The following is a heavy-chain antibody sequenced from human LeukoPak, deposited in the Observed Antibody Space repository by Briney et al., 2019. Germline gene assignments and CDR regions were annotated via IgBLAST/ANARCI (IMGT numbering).Heavy chain of an antibody. CDR3: ASAYYYGSGSYWAVGYMDV. D-gene: IGHD3-10*01. J-gene: IGHJ6*03. V-gene: IGHV1-46*01. CDR1: GYTFASYY. CDR2: INPSGGST. Sequence: ASVKVSCKASGYTFASYYMHWVRQAPGQGLEWMGIINPSGGSTSYAQKFQGRVTMTRDMSTSTVYMELSSLRSEDTAVYYCASAYYYGSGSYWAVGYMDVWGKGTTVTVSS.